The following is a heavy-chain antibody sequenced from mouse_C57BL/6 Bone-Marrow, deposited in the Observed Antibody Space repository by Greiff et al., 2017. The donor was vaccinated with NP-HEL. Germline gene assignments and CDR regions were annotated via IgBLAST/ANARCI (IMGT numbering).Heavy chain of an antibody. V-gene: IGHV3-6*01. CDR3: AKNNYGSSYGWYFDV. Sequence: EVHLVESGPGLVKPSQSLSLTCSVTGYSITSGYYWNWIRQFPGNKLEWMGYISYDGSNNYNPSLKNRISITRDTSKNQFFLKLNSVTTEDTATYYCAKNNYGSSYGWYFDVWGTGTTVTVSS. J-gene: IGHJ1*03. CDR1: GYSITSGYY. D-gene: IGHD1-1*01. CDR2: ISYDGSN.